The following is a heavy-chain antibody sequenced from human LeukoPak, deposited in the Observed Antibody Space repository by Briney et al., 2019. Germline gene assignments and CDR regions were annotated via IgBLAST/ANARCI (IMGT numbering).Heavy chain of an antibody. CDR1: GFTLSSYT. CDR2: INENSGLT. Sequence: PGGSLRLSCAASGFTLSSYTMNWVRQAPGKGLEWISYINENSGLTYYADSVKGRFTISRDNAKNSLYLQMNSLRAEDTAVYYCARGMSSGSHYGFDPWGQGNLVTVSS. V-gene: IGHV3-48*01. CDR3: ARGMSSGSHYGFDP. D-gene: IGHD6-19*01. J-gene: IGHJ5*02.